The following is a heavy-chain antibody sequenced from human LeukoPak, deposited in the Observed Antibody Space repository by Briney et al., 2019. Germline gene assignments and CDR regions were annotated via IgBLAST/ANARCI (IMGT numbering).Heavy chain of an antibody. CDR1: GFTFSSYA. J-gene: IGHJ6*03. CDR2: ISGSGGST. CDR3: AKAGVPGYYYYMDV. V-gene: IGHV3-23*01. Sequence: GGSLRLSCAASGFTFSSYAMSWVRQAPGKGLGWVSAISGSGGSTYYADSVKGRFTISRDNSKNTLYLQMNSLRAEDTAVYYCAKAGVPGYYYYMDVWGKGTTVTVSS.